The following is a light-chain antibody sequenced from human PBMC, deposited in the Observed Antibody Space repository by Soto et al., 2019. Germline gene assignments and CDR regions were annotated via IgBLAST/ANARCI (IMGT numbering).Light chain of an antibody. J-gene: IGKJ1*01. V-gene: IGKV3-11*01. CDR1: QIVSSN. Sequence: SQAASTLSVSEGERGTLSWRASQIVSSNLAWYQQKPGQAPRLLIYGASTRPPGIPDKFSGSGSGTDFTLTLDGLEPEDFAVYYCQQRSYLPCPFGQPTKV. CDR3: QQRSYLPCP. CDR2: GAS.